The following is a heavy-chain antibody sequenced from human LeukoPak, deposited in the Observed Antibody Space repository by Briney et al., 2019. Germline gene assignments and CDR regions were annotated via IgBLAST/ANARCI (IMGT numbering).Heavy chain of an antibody. CDR2: IYHSGST. V-gene: IGHV4-38-2*02. J-gene: IGHJ4*02. D-gene: IGHD1-26*01. CDR3: ARGKSRGTHIDY. CDR1: AYSISSGYY. Sequence: SETLSLTCTVSAYSISSGYYWCWIRQPPGKGLEWSGIIYHSGSTYYNPSLKSRVTIPVDTSKNQFSLTLRSVTAADTAVYYCARGKSRGTHIDYXGQGTLVTVSS.